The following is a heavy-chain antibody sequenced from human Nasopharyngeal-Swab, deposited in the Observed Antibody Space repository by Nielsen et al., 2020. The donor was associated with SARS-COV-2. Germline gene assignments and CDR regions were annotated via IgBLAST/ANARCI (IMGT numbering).Heavy chain of an antibody. Sequence: WIRQPPGKGLEWVAVISYDGSNKYYADSVKGRFTISRDNSKNTLYLQMNSLRAEDTAVYYCAREKLGQDCGSDCYYFDYWGQGTLVTVSS. CDR2: ISYDGSNK. J-gene: IGHJ4*02. CDR3: AREKLGQDCGSDCYYFDY. V-gene: IGHV3-30-3*01. D-gene: IGHD2-21*02.